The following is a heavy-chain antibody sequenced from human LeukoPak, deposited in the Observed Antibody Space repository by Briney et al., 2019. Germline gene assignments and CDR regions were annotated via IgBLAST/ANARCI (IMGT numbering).Heavy chain of an antibody. CDR3: ARDSSSSRGFDY. V-gene: IGHV1-69*05. CDR2: IIPIFGTA. CDR1: GGTFSSYA. D-gene: IGHD6-6*01. Sequence: GASVKVSCKASGGTFSSYAISWVRQAPGQGLEWMGGIIPIFGTANYAQKFQGRVTITTDESTSTAYMELSSLRSEDTPVYYCARDSSSSRGFDYWGQGTLVTVSS. J-gene: IGHJ4*02.